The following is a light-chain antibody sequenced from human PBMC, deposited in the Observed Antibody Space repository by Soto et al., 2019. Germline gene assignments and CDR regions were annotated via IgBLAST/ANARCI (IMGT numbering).Light chain of an antibody. CDR1: QTVAKNY. CDR3: HQYASYPQT. Sequence: EIVLTQSPGTLYLSPGDRATLSCRASQTVAKNYLAWYQQEPGQAPRLLIYGASSRATGIPDRFSGSGSGTDFTLTISRLEPEDFAVYYCHQYASYPQTFGQGTKVEIK. V-gene: IGKV3-20*01. CDR2: GAS. J-gene: IGKJ1*01.